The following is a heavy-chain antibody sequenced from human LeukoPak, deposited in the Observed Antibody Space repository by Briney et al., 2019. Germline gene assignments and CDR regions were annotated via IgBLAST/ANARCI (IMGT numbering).Heavy chain of an antibody. J-gene: IGHJ4*02. D-gene: IGHD3-10*01. Sequence: GGSLRLSCAASGFTFSSYGMHWVRQAPGKGLEWVAFIRYDGSNKYYADSVKGRFTISRDNSKNTLYLQMNSLRAEDTAVYYCAKVEVSVVRGVITDFDYWGQGTLVTVSS. CDR2: IRYDGSNK. CDR1: GFTFSSYG. V-gene: IGHV3-30*02. CDR3: AKVEVSVVRGVITDFDY.